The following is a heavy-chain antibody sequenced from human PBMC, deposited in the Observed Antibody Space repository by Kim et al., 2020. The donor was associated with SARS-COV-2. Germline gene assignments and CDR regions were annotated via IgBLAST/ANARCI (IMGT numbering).Heavy chain of an antibody. V-gene: IGHV3-21*01. CDR2: LSGDTNYI. D-gene: IGHD5-18*01. CDR3: TRNVGGYSNGLD. Sequence: GGSLRLSCAASGFIFSAYHMNWVRQAPGKGLEWVSSLSGDTNYIYYANSVKGRFTISRDNAKNSLYLQMNSLRAEDTAVYYCTRNVGGYSNGLDWGQGILVTVAS. J-gene: IGHJ4*02. CDR1: GFIFSAYH.